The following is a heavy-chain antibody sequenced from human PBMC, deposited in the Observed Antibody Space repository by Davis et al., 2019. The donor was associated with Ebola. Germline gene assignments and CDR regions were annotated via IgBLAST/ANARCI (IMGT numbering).Heavy chain of an antibody. J-gene: IGHJ6*02. Sequence: GESLKISCAASGFTFSSYAMHWVRQAPGKGLEWVANIKQDGSEKYYVDSVKGRFTISRDNAKNSLYLQMNSLRADDTAVYYCARVGATTEDVWGQGTTVTVSS. CDR2: IKQDGSEK. D-gene: IGHD4-11*01. CDR3: ARVGATTEDV. CDR1: GFTFSSYA. V-gene: IGHV3-7*01.